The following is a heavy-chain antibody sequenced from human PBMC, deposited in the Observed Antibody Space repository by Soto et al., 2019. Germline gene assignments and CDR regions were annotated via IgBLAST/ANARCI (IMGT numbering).Heavy chain of an antibody. CDR2: IIPMLGIA. CDR1: GGSFSTYS. D-gene: IGHD3-16*01. Sequence: QFQLVQSGAEVKKPGSSVKVSCKASGGSFSTYSITWVRQAPGQGLEWMGRIIPMLGIANYAQRFRGRLTVTADKPTNTAYMDLSSLGFEDTAVYYCARDGGGTGAWGQGTLVTVSS. V-gene: IGHV1-69*04. CDR3: ARDGGGTGA. J-gene: IGHJ5*02.